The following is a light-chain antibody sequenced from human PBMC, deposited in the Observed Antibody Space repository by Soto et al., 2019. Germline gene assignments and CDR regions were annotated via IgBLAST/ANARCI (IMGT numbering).Light chain of an antibody. Sequence: QAVVTQEPSLTVSPGGTVTLTCGSSAGAVTSGLYPYWFQQKPGQAPRTLIYDTSNKHSWTPARFSGSLLGGKGALTLSGAQPEDEAEYYCMLSDSGAWVFGGGTKVTVL. J-gene: IGLJ3*02. CDR1: AGAVTSGLY. V-gene: IGLV7-46*01. CDR2: DTS. CDR3: MLSDSGAWV.